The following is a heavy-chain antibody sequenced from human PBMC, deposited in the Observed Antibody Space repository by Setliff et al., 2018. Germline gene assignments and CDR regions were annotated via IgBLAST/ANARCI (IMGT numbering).Heavy chain of an antibody. CDR2: IYTSGST. CDR1: GGSISSGSYY. J-gene: IGHJ4*02. D-gene: IGHD3-22*01. Sequence: PSETLSLTCTVSGGSISSGSYYWSWIRQPAGKGLEWIGRIYTSGSTNYNPSLKSRVTISVDTSKNQFSLKLSSVTAADTAVYYCAREYYYDSSGYSVDYWGQGTLVTVSS. V-gene: IGHV4-61*02. CDR3: AREYYYDSSGYSVDY.